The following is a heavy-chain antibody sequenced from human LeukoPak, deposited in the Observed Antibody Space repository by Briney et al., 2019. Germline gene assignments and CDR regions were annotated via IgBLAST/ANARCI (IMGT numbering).Heavy chain of an antibody. Sequence: PSETLSLTCAVYGGSFSGYYWSWIRHPPGKGLEWIGEINHSGSTNYNPSLKSRVTISVDTSKNQFSLKLSSVTAADTAVYYCARFGAGSSGWYRRYAFDIWGQGTMVTVSS. J-gene: IGHJ3*02. CDR2: INHSGST. D-gene: IGHD6-19*01. CDR3: ARFGAGSSGWYRRYAFDI. CDR1: GGSFSGYY. V-gene: IGHV4-34*01.